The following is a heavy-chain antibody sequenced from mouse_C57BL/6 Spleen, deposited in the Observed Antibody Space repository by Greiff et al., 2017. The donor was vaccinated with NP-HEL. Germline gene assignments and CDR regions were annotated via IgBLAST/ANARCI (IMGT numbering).Heavy chain of an antibody. CDR3: ARDEEDYAMDY. CDR1: GYAFSSYW. V-gene: IGHV1-80*01. CDR2: IYPGDGDT. Sequence: QVQLQQSGAELVKPGASVKISCKASGYAFSSYWMNWVKQRPGKGLEWIGQIYPGDGDTNYNGKFKGKATLTADKSSSTAYMQLSSLTSEDSAVYFCARDEEDYAMDYWGQGTSVTVSS. J-gene: IGHJ4*01.